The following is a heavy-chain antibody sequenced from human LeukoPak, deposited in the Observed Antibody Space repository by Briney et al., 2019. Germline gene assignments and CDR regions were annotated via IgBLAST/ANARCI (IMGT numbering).Heavy chain of an antibody. J-gene: IGHJ1*01. CDR3: ARGFNTGGYFQH. CDR2: INPSGGTT. Sequence: GASVKVSCKASGYTLTSYYMHWVRQAPGQGLEWMGLINPSGGTTRHAQKFQGRVTMTRDTSTSTVYMHLNNLKSEDTAVYFCARGFNTGGYFQHWGQGSLVTVSS. V-gene: IGHV1-46*01. CDR1: GYTLTSYY. D-gene: IGHD6-25*01.